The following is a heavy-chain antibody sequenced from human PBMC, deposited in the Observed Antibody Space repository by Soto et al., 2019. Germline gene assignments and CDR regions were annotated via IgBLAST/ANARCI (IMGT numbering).Heavy chain of an antibody. CDR1: GGTFSSYV. Sequence: QVHLEQSGAEVKKPGSSVKVSCKFSGGTFSSYVIIWVRQAPGQVLGWMGGIIPVSGTANYAQKFHGRVTISADAATNTAYMELSSVRFDDTAVYYCATVDRSVALVGWFDPWGQGTLVTVSS. CDR3: ATVDRSVALVGWFDP. J-gene: IGHJ5*02. CDR2: IIPVSGTA. D-gene: IGHD2-8*02. V-gene: IGHV1-69*01.